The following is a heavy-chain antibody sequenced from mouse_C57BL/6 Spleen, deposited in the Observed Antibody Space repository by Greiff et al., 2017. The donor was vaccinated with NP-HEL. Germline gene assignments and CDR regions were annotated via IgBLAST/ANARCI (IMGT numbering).Heavy chain of an antibody. J-gene: IGHJ2*01. V-gene: IGHV3-1*01. Sequence: EVQGVESGPGMVKPSQSLSLTCTVTGYSITSGYDWHWIRHFPGNKLEWMGYISYSGSTNYNPSLKSRISITHDTSKNHFFLKLNSVTTEDTATYYCARSPPYGNYVYFDYWGQGTTLTVSS. CDR2: ISYSGST. CDR3: ARSPPYGNYVYFDY. CDR1: GYSITSGYD. D-gene: IGHD2-1*01.